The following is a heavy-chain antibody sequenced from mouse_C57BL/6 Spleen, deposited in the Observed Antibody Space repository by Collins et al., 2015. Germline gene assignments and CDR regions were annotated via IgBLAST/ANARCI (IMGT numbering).Heavy chain of an antibody. CDR2: IDPSDSYT. J-gene: IGHJ4*01. V-gene: IGHV1-59*01. CDR3: ARRAPAYYSNAMDY. D-gene: IGHD2-5*01. CDR1: GYTFTSYW. Sequence: QVQLQQPGAELVRPGTSVKLSCKASGYTFTSYWMHWVKQRPGQGLEWIGVIDPSDSYTNYNQKFKGKATLTVDTSSSTAYMQLSSLTSEDSAVYYCARRAPAYYSNAMDYWGQGTSVTVLL.